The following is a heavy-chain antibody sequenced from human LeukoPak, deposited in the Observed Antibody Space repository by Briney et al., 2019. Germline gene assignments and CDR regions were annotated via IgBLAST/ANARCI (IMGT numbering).Heavy chain of an antibody. CDR2: IYSGGTT. CDR1: GFTVSTNY. J-gene: IGHJ4*02. Sequence: GGSLRLSCAASGFTVSTNYMSWVRQAPGKGLEWVSVIYSGGTTYYADSVKGRFTISRDDSKNTLHLQMNSLRAEDTAVYYCARDQYSYAHAAHWGQGTLVTVSS. V-gene: IGHV3-66*01. CDR3: ARDQYSYAHAAH. D-gene: IGHD5-18*01.